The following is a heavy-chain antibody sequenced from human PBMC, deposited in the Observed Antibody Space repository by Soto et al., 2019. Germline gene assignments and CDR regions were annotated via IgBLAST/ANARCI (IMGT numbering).Heavy chain of an antibody. CDR1: GFTFSSYG. Sequence: QVQLVESGGGVVQPGRSLRLSCAASGFTFSSYGMHWVRQAPGKGLEWVAVISYDGSNKYYADSVKGRFTISRDNSKNTLYLQMNSLRADDTAVYYCAKGYSSSWGIDYWGQGTLVTVSS. V-gene: IGHV3-30*18. CDR3: AKGYSSSWGIDY. CDR2: ISYDGSNK. J-gene: IGHJ4*02. D-gene: IGHD6-13*01.